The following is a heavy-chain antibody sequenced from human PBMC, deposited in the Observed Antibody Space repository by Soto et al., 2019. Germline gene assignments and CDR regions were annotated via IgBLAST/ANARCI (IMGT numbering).Heavy chain of an antibody. CDR3: ARGFAAGKGSPTHF. Sequence: PWGSLRLSCAASGFTFSSFAMSWVRQAPGKGLDWVSAISGSGGSTYSADSVKGRFTISRDNSKNTLYLQMSSLRAEDTAVYYCARGFAAGKGSPTHFWGEGALVTVSS. CDR1: GFTFSSFA. J-gene: IGHJ4*02. CDR2: ISGSGGST. V-gene: IGHV3-23*01. D-gene: IGHD6-13*01.